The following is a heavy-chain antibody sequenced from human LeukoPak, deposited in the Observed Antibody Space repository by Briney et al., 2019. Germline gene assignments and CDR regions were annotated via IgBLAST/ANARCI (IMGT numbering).Heavy chain of an antibody. Sequence: GGTLRLSCAASGFTFSSYGMSWVRQAPGKGLEWVSAISGSGGSTYYADSVKGRFTISRDNSKNTLYLQMNSLRAEDTAVYYCAREGLRRITFGGETHDAFDIWGQGTMVTVSS. CDR2: ISGSGGST. V-gene: IGHV3-23*01. CDR3: AREGLRRITFGGETHDAFDI. D-gene: IGHD3-16*01. J-gene: IGHJ3*02. CDR1: GFTFSSYG.